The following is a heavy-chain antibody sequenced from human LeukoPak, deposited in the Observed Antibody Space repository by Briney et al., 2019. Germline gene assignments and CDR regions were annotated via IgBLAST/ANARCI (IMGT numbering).Heavy chain of an antibody. V-gene: IGHV4-59*01. CDR3: ARGHLVFAY. J-gene: IGHJ4*02. D-gene: IGHD6-6*01. CDR2: VYYSGST. CDR1: GGSISDYY. Sequence: PSETLSHTCTVSGGSISDYYWSWIRQPPGKGLEWIGYVYYSGSTSYNPSLKSRVTISVDTSKNQFSLKVSSVTAADTALYYCARGHLVFAYWGQGTLVTVSS.